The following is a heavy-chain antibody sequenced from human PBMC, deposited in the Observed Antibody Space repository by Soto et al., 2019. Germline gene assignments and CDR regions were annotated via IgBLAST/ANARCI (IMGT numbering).Heavy chain of an antibody. Sequence: DVQLLESGGGLAQRGGSLRLSCAASGFSFSTYGMTWVRQAPGKGLEWVSYGGSGGSTYYADSVKGRFTISIDNSKNTLYLQMNSLRAEDTAVYYCVKFRGRAYHYYYMDVWGNGTTVTVSS. V-gene: IGHV3-23*01. D-gene: IGHD3-16*01. CDR1: GFSFSTYG. CDR2: GGSGGST. J-gene: IGHJ6*03. CDR3: VKFRGRAYHYYYMDV.